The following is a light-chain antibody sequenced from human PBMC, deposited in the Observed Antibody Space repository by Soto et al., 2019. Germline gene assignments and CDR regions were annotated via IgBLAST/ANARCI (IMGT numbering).Light chain of an antibody. CDR2: GAS. Sequence: EIVMTQSPATLSVSPGERATHSCRASQSVSSNLAWYQQKPGQAPRLLIYGASTRATGIPARFSGSRSGTEFTLTISSLQSEDFAVYYCQQYNNWPQGFGQGTKVEIK. J-gene: IGKJ1*01. CDR1: QSVSSN. CDR3: QQYNNWPQG. V-gene: IGKV3-15*01.